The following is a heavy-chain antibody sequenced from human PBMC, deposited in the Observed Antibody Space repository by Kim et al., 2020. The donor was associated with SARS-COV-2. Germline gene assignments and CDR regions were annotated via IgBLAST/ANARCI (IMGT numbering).Heavy chain of an antibody. D-gene: IGHD2-15*01. CDR2: IYYSGST. V-gene: IGHV4-61*01. CDR3: ARGPLPSVAGDY. J-gene: IGHJ4*02. Sequence: SETLSLTCTVSGGSVSSGSYYWSWIRQPPGKGLEWIGYIYYSGSTNYNPSLKSRVTISVDTSKNQFSLKLSSVTAADTAVYYCARGPLPSVAGDYWGQGTLVTVSS. CDR1: GGSVSSGSYY.